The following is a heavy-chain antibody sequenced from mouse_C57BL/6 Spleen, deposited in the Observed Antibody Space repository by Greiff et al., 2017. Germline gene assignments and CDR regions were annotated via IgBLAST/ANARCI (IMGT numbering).Heavy chain of an antibody. CDR1: GYTFTSYW. Sequence: QVQLQQPGAELVKPGASVKLSCKASGYTFTSYWMHWVKQRPGRGLEWIGRIDPNSGGTKYNEKFKSKATLTVDKPSRTAYMQLSSLTSEDSAVYYCARSHYGSSPYWYFDVWGTGTTVTVSS. D-gene: IGHD1-1*01. J-gene: IGHJ1*03. CDR3: ARSHYGSSPYWYFDV. CDR2: IDPNSGGT. V-gene: IGHV1-72*01.